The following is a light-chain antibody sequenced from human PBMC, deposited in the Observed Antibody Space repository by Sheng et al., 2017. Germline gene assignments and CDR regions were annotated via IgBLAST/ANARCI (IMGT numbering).Light chain of an antibody. CDR1: QDISNY. Sequence: DIQLTQSPSFVSASVGDTVSITCRASQDISNYLAWYQQNEGKAPKLLIYTASILQRGVPSRFSGSGSGTEFTLTISCLQSEDFATYYCQQYYSFPWTFGQGTKVEIK. V-gene: IGKV1-9*01. CDR2: TAS. J-gene: IGKJ1*01. CDR3: QQYYSFPWT.